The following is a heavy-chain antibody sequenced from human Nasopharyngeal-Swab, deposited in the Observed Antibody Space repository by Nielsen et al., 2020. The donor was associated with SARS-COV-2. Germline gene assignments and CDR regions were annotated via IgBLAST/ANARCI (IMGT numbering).Heavy chain of an antibody. CDR1: GGSISSYY. V-gene: IGHV4-4*07. CDR3: ARSSQNTIFGVVITPPRMDV. J-gene: IGHJ6*03. Sequence: SETLSLTCTVSGGSISSYYWSRIRQPAGKGLEWIGRIYTSGSTNYNPSLKSRVTISVDTSKNQFSLKLSSVTAADTAVYYCARSSQNTIFGVVITPPRMDVWGKGTTVTVSS. D-gene: IGHD3-3*01. CDR2: IYTSGST.